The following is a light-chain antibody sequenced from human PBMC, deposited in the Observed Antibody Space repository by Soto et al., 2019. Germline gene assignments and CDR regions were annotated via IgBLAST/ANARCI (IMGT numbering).Light chain of an antibody. Sequence: EIVLTPSPGTLSFSPGERATLSCRASQRVGSSYLAWYQHKPDQAPRLLIYGASGRATGTPDRFSGSGSGTDFSLTISRLEPEDFAVYYCQQYGNSPWTFGQGTKVDIK. V-gene: IGKV3-20*01. CDR3: QQYGNSPWT. CDR1: QRVGSSY. CDR2: GAS. J-gene: IGKJ1*01.